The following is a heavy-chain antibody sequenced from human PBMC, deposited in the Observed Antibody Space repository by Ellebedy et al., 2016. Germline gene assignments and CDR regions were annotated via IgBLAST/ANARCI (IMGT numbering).Heavy chain of an antibody. CDR2: ISYDGSNK. CDR1: GFTFSSYG. CDR3: AKAYCGGDCYSSEYFQH. D-gene: IGHD2-21*02. Sequence: GGSLRLSXAASGFTFSSYGMHWVRQAPGKGLEWVAVISYDGSNKYYADSVKGRFTISRDNSKNTLYLQMNSLRAEDTAVYYCAKAYCGGDCYSSEYFQHWGQGTLVTVSS. V-gene: IGHV3-30*18. J-gene: IGHJ1*01.